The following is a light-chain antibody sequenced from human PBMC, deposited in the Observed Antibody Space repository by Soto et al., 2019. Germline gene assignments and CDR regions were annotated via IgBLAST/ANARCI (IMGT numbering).Light chain of an antibody. CDR2: GAS. Sequence: EIVLTQSPGTLSLSPGERATLSCRASQSVSSSYLAWYQQKPGQAPRLLIYGASSRATGIPEGFSGSGSGTDFTLTISRLEPEDFAVYYCQQYGSSPTFGQGTKVDIK. CDR1: QSVSSSY. V-gene: IGKV3-20*01. CDR3: QQYGSSPT. J-gene: IGKJ1*01.